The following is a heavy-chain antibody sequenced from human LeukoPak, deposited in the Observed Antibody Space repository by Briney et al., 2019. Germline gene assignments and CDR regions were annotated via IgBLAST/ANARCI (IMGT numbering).Heavy chain of an antibody. CDR3: ARGVLRYYDSSGYPDAFDI. D-gene: IGHD3-22*01. V-gene: IGHV4-34*01. CDR1: GFTFSSYA. CDR2: INHSGST. Sequence: GSLRLSCAASGFTFSSYAMNWVRQPPGKGLEWIGEINHSGSTNYNPSLKSRVTISVDTSKNQFSLKLSSVTAADTAVYYCARGVLRYYDSSGYPDAFDIWGQGTMVTVSS. J-gene: IGHJ3*02.